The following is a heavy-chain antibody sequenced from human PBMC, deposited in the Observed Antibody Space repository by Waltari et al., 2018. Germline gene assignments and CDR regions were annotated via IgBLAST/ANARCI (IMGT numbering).Heavy chain of an antibody. CDR2: ISDSGGST. D-gene: IGHD4-17*01. CDR1: GFIFSSYA. J-gene: IGHJ4*02. Sequence: EVQLVESGGGLEQPGGSLRLSCEVSGFIFSSYAMSWVRQAPGKGLEWVSGISDSGGSTHYADSVKGRFTISRDNVKNTLYLQLSSLRVEDTAIYYCAKDRHRDYWGLYDYWGQGTLVTVSS. V-gene: IGHV3-23*04. CDR3: AKDRHRDYWGLYDY.